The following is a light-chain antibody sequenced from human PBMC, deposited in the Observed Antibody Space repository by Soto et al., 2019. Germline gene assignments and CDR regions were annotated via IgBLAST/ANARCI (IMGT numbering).Light chain of an antibody. V-gene: IGKV3-20*01. CDR3: QQYGNSPWT. Sequence: EAVLTQSPGTLSLSPGERATLSCRASQTVSNSYVAWYQHKPGQAPRVLIHAASRRDTGIPDRFSGSGFGTEFPLTISRLDPEDSAVYYCQQYGNSPWTFGQGTKVEI. CDR2: AAS. J-gene: IGKJ1*01. CDR1: QTVSNSY.